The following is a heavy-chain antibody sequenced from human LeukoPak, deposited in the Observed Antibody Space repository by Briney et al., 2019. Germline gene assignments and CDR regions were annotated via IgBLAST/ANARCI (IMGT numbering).Heavy chain of an antibody. CDR3: ARNYGSGSPSDY. J-gene: IGHJ4*02. Sequence: SGSALVKPTQTLTLTCTFSGFSLSTSGMCVSWIRQPPGEALEWLARIDWDDDKYYSTSLKTRLTISKDTSKNQVALTMTNMDPVDTATYYCARNYGSGSPSDYWGQGTLVTVSS. V-gene: IGHV2-70*11. D-gene: IGHD3-10*01. CDR1: GFSLSTSGMC. CDR2: IDWDDDK.